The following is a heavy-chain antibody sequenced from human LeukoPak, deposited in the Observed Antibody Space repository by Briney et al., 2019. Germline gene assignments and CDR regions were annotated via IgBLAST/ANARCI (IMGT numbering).Heavy chain of an antibody. J-gene: IGHJ6*04. CDR2: ISSSVSTI. Sequence: GGSLRLSCAASGFTFSSYEMNSVRQAPGKGLEWVSYISSSVSTIYYADSVKGRFTIARDNAKNSLYLQMNSLRAEDTAVYYCAELGITMIGGVWGKGTTVTISS. CDR1: GFTFSSYE. CDR3: AELGITMIGGV. V-gene: IGHV3-48*03. D-gene: IGHD3-10*02.